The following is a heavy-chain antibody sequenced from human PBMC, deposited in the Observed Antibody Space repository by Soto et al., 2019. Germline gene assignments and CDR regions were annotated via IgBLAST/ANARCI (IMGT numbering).Heavy chain of an antibody. J-gene: IGHJ6*02. CDR2: ISAYNGNT. CDR1: GYTFTSYG. V-gene: IGHV1-18*01. CDR3: GRGGKEFTNGVWSFYGMDV. Sequence: ASVKVSCKASGYTFTSYGISWVRQAPGQGLEWMGWISAYNGNTNYAQKLQGRVTMTTDTSTSTAYMELRSLRSDDTAVYYCGRGGKEFTNGVWSFYGMDVWGQGNTVTISS. D-gene: IGHD2-8*01.